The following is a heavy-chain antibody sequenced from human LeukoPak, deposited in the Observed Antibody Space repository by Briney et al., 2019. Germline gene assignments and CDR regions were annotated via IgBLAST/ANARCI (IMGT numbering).Heavy chain of an antibody. J-gene: IGHJ4*02. D-gene: IGHD3-22*01. CDR1: GGSFSGYY. Sequence: SETLSLTCAVYGGSFSGYYWSWIRQPPGKGLEWIGEINHSGSTNYNPSLKSRVTISVDTSKNQFSLKLSSVTAADTAVYYCARPVLYDSSGYYRDYWGQGTLVTVSS. V-gene: IGHV4-34*01. CDR3: ARPVLYDSSGYYRDY. CDR2: INHSGST.